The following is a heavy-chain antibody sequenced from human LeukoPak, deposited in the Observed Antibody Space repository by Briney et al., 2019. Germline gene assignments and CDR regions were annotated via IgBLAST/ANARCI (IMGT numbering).Heavy chain of an antibody. Sequence: GASVKVSCKASGGTFSSYTISWVRQAPGQGLEWMGRIIPILGIENYAQKFQGRVTITADKSTSTAYMELSSLRSEDTAVYYCARATGLDGDYGYYFDYWGQGTLVTVSS. CDR3: ARATGLDGDYGYYFDY. D-gene: IGHD4-17*01. CDR2: IIPILGIE. V-gene: IGHV1-69*02. CDR1: GGTFSSYT. J-gene: IGHJ4*02.